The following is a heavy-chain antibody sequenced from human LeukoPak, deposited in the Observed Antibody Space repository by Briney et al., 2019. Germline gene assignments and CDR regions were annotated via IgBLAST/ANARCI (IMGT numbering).Heavy chain of an antibody. D-gene: IGHD6-13*01. CDR1: GGSISSYY. CDR3: ARDSPSSRYSSSRNAFDI. CDR2: IYYSGST. J-gene: IGHJ3*02. V-gene: IGHV4-59*01. Sequence: SETLSLTCTVSGGSISSYYWSWIRQPPGKGLEWIGYIYYSGSTNYNPSLKSRVTISVDTSKNQFSLKLSSVTAADTAVYYCARDSPSSRYSSSRNAFDIWGQGTMVTVSS.